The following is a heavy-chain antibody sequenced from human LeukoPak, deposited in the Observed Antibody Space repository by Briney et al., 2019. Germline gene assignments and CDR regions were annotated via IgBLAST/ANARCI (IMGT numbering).Heavy chain of an antibody. J-gene: IGHJ4*02. Sequence: SETLSLTCGVSGGSISSTNWWTWVRQPPGERLEWIGEVHLSGRTNYNPSLESRVTMSVDMPENHISLKLTSVTAADTDVYYCARGGGPYRPLDYSGQGTLVTVSS. CDR3: ARGGGPYRPLDY. V-gene: IGHV4-4*02. CDR2: VHLSGRT. CDR1: GGSISSTNW.